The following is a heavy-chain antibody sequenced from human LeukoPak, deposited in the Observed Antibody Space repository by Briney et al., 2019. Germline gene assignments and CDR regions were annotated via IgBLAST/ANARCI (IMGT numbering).Heavy chain of an antibody. CDR3: ARVAGSGNYFETYYFDY. J-gene: IGHJ4*02. D-gene: IGHD1-26*01. V-gene: IGHV3-30-3*01. CDR1: GFTFSSYA. Sequence: PGRSLRLSCAASGFTFSSYAMHWVRQAPGKGLEWVAVISYDGSNKYYADSVKGRFTISRDNSKNTLYLQMNSLRAEDTAVYYCARVAGSGNYFETYYFDYWGQGTLVTVSS. CDR2: ISYDGSNK.